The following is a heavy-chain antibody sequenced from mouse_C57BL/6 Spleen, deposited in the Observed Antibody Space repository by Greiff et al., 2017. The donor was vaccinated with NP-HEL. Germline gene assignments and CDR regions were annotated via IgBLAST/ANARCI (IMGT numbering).Heavy chain of an antibody. V-gene: IGHV1-82*01. J-gene: IGHJ4*01. CDR1: GYAFSSSW. Sequence: QVQLQQSGPELVKPGASVKISCKASGYAFSSSWMNWVKQRPGKGLEWIGRIYPGDGDTNYNGKFKGKATLTADKSSSTAYMQLSSLTSEDSAVYFCARRGREMDYWGQGTSVTVSS. CDR2: IYPGDGDT. CDR3: ARRGREMDY.